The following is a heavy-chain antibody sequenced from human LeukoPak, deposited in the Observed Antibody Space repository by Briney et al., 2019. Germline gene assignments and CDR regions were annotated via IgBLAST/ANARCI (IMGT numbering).Heavy chain of an antibody. CDR3: ARDPYDSGI. Sequence: QPSQTLSLTCDVSGDSISSGGYSWSWVRQPPGKGLEWIGYIYSSGRSYYNPSLQSRVTISIDTSKNEFSLKVTSVTAADTAVYYCARDPYDSGIWGQGTLVTVSS. CDR1: GDSISSGGYS. D-gene: IGHD3-10*01. J-gene: IGHJ4*02. CDR2: IYSSGRS. V-gene: IGHV4-30-4*07.